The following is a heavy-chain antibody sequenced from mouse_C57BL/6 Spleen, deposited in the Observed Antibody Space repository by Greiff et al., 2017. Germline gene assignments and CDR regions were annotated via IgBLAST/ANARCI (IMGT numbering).Heavy chain of an antibody. CDR3: ASTAQSHYAMDY. J-gene: IGHJ4*01. V-gene: IGHV1-22*01. Sequence: VQLQQSGPELVKPGASVKMSCKASGYTFTDYNMHWVKQSHGKSLEWIGYINPNNGGTSYNQKFKGKATLTVNKSSSTAYMELRSLTSEDSAVYYCASTAQSHYAMDYWGQGTSVTVSS. CDR2: INPNNGGT. CDR1: GYTFTDYN. D-gene: IGHD3-2*02.